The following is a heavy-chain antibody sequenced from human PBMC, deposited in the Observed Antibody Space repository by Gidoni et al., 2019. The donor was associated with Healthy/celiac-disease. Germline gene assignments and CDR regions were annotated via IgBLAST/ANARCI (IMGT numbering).Heavy chain of an antibody. Sequence: QVQLQQWGAGRLKPSETLSLTGAVYGGSFSGYYWSWIRQPPGKGLEWSGEINHSGSTNYNPSLKSRVTISVDTSKNQFSLKLSSVTAADTAVYYCARALSGSYRTAIWFDPWGQGTLVTVSS. D-gene: IGHD1-26*01. CDR1: GGSFSGYY. V-gene: IGHV4-34*01. CDR2: INHSGST. CDR3: ARALSGSYRTAIWFDP. J-gene: IGHJ5*02.